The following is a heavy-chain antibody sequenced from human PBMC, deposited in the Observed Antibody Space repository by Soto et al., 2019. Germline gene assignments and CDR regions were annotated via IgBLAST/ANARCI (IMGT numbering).Heavy chain of an antibody. Sequence: PGGSLRLSCAASGFTLSSYGMNWVRQAPGKGLEWVSYTRSSTIYYADSVKGRFTISRDNAKNSLSLQMNSLRAEDTAVYYCAREVVDSSGFPMDVWGQGTTVTVSS. D-gene: IGHD6-19*01. CDR3: AREVVDSSGFPMDV. V-gene: IGHV3-48*03. CDR1: GFTLSSYG. CDR2: TRSSTI. J-gene: IGHJ6*02.